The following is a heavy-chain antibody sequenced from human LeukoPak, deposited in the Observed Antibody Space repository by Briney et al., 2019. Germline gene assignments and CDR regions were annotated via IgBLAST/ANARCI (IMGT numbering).Heavy chain of an antibody. D-gene: IGHD3-10*01. V-gene: IGHV4-39*01. CDR3: ARHLRRVITMVRGVSPWFDP. CDR2: INHSGST. CDR1: GGSISSGSYY. Sequence: PSETLSLTCTVSGGSISSGSYYWSWIRQPPGKGLEWIGEINHSGSTNYNPSLKSRVTISVDTSKNQFSLKLSSVTAADTAVYYCARHLRRVITMVRGVSPWFDPWGQGTLVTVSS. J-gene: IGHJ5*02.